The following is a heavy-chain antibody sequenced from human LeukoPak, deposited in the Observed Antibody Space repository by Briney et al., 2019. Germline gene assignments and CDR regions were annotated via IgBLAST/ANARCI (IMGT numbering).Heavy chain of an antibody. CDR1: GLSFITYA. CDR2: ISGRGAST. Sequence: GGSLRLSCAASGLSFITYAMNCVRQAPGKGLEWVSGISGRGASTYYADSAKGRFTISRDNSKNTLYLQMNSLRAEDTATYYCANDNLWFGELFPSMDVWGKGTTVTVSS. D-gene: IGHD3-10*01. V-gene: IGHV3-23*01. CDR3: ANDNLWFGELFPSMDV. J-gene: IGHJ6*03.